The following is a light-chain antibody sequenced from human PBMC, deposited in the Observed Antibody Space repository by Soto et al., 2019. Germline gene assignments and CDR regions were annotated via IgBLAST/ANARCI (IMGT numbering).Light chain of an antibody. Sequence: ELERTQSPGTRSLSPWERANLLCRASQSVSSSYLAWYKQKPGQAPRLLIYGASSRATGIPDRFSGSGSGTDFTLTIRRLEPEEFAVYYCQQYGSFWTFGQGTQGAIK. J-gene: IGKJ1*01. CDR2: GAS. CDR1: QSVSSSY. CDR3: QQYGSFWT. V-gene: IGKV3-20*01.